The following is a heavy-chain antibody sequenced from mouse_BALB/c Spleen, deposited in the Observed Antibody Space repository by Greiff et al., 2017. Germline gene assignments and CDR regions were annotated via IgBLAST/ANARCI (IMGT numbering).Heavy chain of an antibody. V-gene: IGHV5-6*01. CDR3: ARLSTMITTDYFDY. CDR1: GFTFSSYG. D-gene: IGHD2-4*01. Sequence: EVQRVESGGDLVKPGGSLKLSCAASGFTFSSYGMSWVRQTPDKRLEWVATISSGGSYTYYPDSVKGRFTISRDNAKNTLYLQMSSLKSEDTAMYYCARLSTMITTDYFDYWGQGTTLTVSS. CDR2: ISSGGSYT. J-gene: IGHJ2*01.